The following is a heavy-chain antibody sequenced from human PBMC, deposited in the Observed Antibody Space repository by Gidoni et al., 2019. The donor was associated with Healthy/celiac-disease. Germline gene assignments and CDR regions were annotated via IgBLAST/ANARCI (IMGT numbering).Heavy chain of an antibody. Sequence: QVQLQESGPGLVKPSQTLSLTCPFSGGSTSSGGYYWSWIRQHPGKGLEWIGYIYYSGSNYYNPSLKSRVTISVDTSKNQFSLKLSSVTAADTAVYYCARVRDYDSSGYYPNWYFDLWGRGTLVTVSS. CDR3: ARVRDYDSSGYYPNWYFDL. CDR1: GGSTSSGGYY. CDR2: IYYSGSN. J-gene: IGHJ2*01. D-gene: IGHD3-22*01. V-gene: IGHV4-31*03.